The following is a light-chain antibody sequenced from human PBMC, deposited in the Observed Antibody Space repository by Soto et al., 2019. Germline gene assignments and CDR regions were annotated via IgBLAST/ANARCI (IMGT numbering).Light chain of an antibody. J-gene: IGKJ1*01. CDR3: LQDNSPPLT. CDR1: QGIRYA. CDR2: GAS. Sequence: DIQMTQSPSSLSASVGDRVTITCRASQGIRYALGWYQQKPGTAPKRLIYGASILQNGVPSRFGGSGSGTEFTLTISSLQPEDFATYYCLQDNSPPLTFGQGTKVEI. V-gene: IGKV1-17*01.